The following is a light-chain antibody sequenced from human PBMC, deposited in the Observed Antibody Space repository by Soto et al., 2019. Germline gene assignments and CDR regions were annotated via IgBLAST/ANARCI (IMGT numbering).Light chain of an antibody. CDR3: QQYHNWPVYT. Sequence: EIVMTQSPATRSVSPGERVTLSGRVSQSVSSNLAWYQQKPGQAPRLVIYGASTRATGTPARFSGSGSGTEFALTISSLQSEDFAVYYCQQYHNWPVYTFGQGTKLEIK. CDR1: QSVSSN. CDR2: GAS. V-gene: IGKV3-15*01. J-gene: IGKJ2*01.